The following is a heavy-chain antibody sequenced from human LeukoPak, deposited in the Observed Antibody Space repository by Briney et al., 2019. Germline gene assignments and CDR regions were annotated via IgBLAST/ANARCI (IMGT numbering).Heavy chain of an antibody. CDR1: GGSFSGYY. CDR2: INHSGST. D-gene: IGHD3-10*01. V-gene: IGHV4-34*01. Sequence: SETLSLTCAVYGGSFSGYYWSWIRQPPGKGLEWIGEINHSGSTYYNPSLKSRVTISVDTSKNQFSLKLSSVTAADTAVYYCARHSDDIKVGSGVWFDPWGQGTLVTVFS. J-gene: IGHJ5*02. CDR3: ARHSDDIKVGSGVWFDP.